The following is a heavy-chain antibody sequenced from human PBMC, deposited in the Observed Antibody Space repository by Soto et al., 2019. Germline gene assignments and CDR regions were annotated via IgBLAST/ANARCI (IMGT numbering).Heavy chain of an antibody. CDR3: ARDRNSDSSGYYNY. D-gene: IGHD3-22*01. J-gene: IGHJ4*02. V-gene: IGHV1-3*01. CDR1: GYIFTRYA. CDR2: IDPGNGNT. Sequence: ASVMVSCKASGYIFTRYAMHWVRQAPGQRLEWMGWIDPGNGNTKYSRNLQGRVTITRDTSATTAYMELSSLRSEDTAVYYCARDRNSDSSGYYNYWGQGVLVTVSS.